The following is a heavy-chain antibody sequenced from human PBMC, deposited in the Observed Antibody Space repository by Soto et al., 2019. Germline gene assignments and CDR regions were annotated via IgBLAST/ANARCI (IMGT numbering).Heavy chain of an antibody. V-gene: IGHV4-39*07. J-gene: IGHJ6*03. CDR1: GGSISSTSSY. CDR2: IYYLGNT. Sequence: SETLSLTCTVSGGSISSTSSYWAWIRQPPGKGLEWVGNIYYLGNTYYNPALRSRVTISVDTSKNQFSLKLSSVTAADTAVYYCARCGGTMVRGVISYYYYYMDVWGKGTTVTVSS. CDR3: ARCGGTMVRGVISYYYYYMDV. D-gene: IGHD3-10*01.